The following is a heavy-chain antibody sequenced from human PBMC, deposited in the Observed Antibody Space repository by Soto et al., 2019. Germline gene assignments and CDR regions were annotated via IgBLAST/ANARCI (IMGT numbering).Heavy chain of an antibody. CDR1: GDPISSGDYY. CDR2: IYYSGTT. D-gene: IGHD7-27*01. Sequence: QVQLQESGPGLVKPSQILSLTCTVSGDPISSGDYYWSWIRQPPGKGLEWIGYIYYSGTTYYNRSLKSRVTMSVVTSKNLFSLRLSYVTAADTAVYYCARAPYRGANSLGALDMWGRGTMVTVSS. CDR3: ARAPYRGANSLGALDM. V-gene: IGHV4-30-4*01. J-gene: IGHJ3*02.